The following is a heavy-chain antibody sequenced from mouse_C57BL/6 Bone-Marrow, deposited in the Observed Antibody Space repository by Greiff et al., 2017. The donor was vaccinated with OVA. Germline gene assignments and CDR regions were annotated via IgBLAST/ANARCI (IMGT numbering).Heavy chain of an antibody. V-gene: IGHV1-69*01. CDR2: IDPSDSYT. CDR1: GYTFTSYW. CDR3: ARWDYYYYGSRLAAWFAY. Sequence: QVQLQQPGAELVMPGASVKLSCKASGYTFTSYWMHWVKQRPGQGLEWIGEIDPSDSYTNYNQKFKGKSTLTVDKSSSTAYMQLSSLTSEDSAVYYCARWDYYYYGSRLAAWFAYWGQGTLVTVSA. J-gene: IGHJ3*01. D-gene: IGHD1-1*01.